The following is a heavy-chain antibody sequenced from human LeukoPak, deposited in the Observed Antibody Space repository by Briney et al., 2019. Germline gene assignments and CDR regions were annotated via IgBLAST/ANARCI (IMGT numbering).Heavy chain of an antibody. CDR1: GFSFSDYY. Sequence: GGSLRLSCAASGFSFSDYYMSWVRQAPGKGLEWISYISNSGSTIFYADSVKGRFTVSRDNAKNSLFLQMNSLRAEDTAVYYCARVGHSSGYYYDAFDIWGQGTMVTVSS. CDR3: ARVGHSSGYYYDAFDI. V-gene: IGHV3-11*01. CDR2: ISNSGSTI. J-gene: IGHJ3*02. D-gene: IGHD3-22*01.